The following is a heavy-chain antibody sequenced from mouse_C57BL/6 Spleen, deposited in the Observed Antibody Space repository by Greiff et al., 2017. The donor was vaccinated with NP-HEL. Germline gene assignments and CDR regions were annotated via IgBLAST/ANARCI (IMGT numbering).Heavy chain of an antibody. Sequence: QVQLQQSGPGLVQPSQSLSITCTVSGFSLTSYGVHWVRQSPGKGLEWLGVIWSGGSTDYNAAFISRLSISKANSKCQVFFKMNSLQAGDTAIYYCARAVTTAYFDYWGQGTTLTVST. CDR3: ARAVTTAYFDY. CDR2: IWSGGST. CDR1: GFSLTSYG. J-gene: IGHJ2*01. V-gene: IGHV2-2*01. D-gene: IGHD1-2*01.